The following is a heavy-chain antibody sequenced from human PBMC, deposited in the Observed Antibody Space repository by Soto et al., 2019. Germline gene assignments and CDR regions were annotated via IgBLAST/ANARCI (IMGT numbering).Heavy chain of an antibody. CDR2: ISCSTSYI. D-gene: IGHD3-22*01. CDR1: GFTFSSYS. CDR3: ARVVDYCDPYYYYGMDV. J-gene: IGHJ6*02. Sequence: LRLSCAASGFTFSSYSMNWVRQAPGKGLEWVSSISCSTSYIYYADSVKGRFTISRDNAKSSLYLQMNSLRAEDTAVYYCARVVDYCDPYYYYGMDVWGQGTTVTVSS. V-gene: IGHV3-21*01.